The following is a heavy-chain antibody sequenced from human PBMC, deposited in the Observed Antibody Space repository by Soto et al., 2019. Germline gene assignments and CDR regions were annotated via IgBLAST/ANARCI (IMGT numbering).Heavy chain of an antibody. Sequence: QVQLVESGGGVVQPGGSLRLSCTASGFTFTTFGIHWVRQAPGKGLEWVALISYDGHNKYYSDSVKGRFTISRDNYKNTLSLQMNSLRAEDTAVYYCAKDLQAYGDYNYYYYGMDVLGQGTTVSVSS. CDR2: ISYDGHNK. CDR1: GFTFTTFG. CDR3: AKDLQAYGDYNYYYYGMDV. D-gene: IGHD4-17*01. J-gene: IGHJ6*02. V-gene: IGHV3-30*18.